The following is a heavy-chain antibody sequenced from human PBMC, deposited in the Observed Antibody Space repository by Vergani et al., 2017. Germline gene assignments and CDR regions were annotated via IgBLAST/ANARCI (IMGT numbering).Heavy chain of an antibody. CDR1: RYTFTGYY. J-gene: IGHJ4*02. Sequence: QVQLVQSGAEVKKPGASVKVSCKASRYTFTGYYIHWVRQAPGQGLEWMGWINPNSGGTNYAQKFQGRVTMTRDTSISTAYMELSRLKSDDTAMYYCARDQGSYYGSGSYYHFDYWGQGTLVTVSS. CDR3: ARDQGSYYGSGSYYHFDY. D-gene: IGHD3-10*01. V-gene: IGHV1-2*02. CDR2: INPNSGGT.